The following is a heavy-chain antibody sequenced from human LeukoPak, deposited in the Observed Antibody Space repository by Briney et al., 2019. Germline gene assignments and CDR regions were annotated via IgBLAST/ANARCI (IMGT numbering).Heavy chain of an antibody. Sequence: SEALSLTCTVAGGSISSSSNYWGWIRQPPGKGLEWIGSIYYSGSTYYNPSLKSRVTISVDTSKNQFSLKLSSVTAADTAVYYCASPHPSGSYYPGAFDIWGQGAMVTVSS. J-gene: IGHJ3*02. CDR1: GGSISSSSNY. V-gene: IGHV4-39*01. D-gene: IGHD1-26*01. CDR2: IYYSGST. CDR3: ASPHPSGSYYPGAFDI.